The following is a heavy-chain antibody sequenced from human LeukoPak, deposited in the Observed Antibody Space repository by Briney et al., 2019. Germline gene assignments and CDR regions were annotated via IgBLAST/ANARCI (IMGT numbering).Heavy chain of an antibody. CDR2: FDPEDGET. D-gene: IGHD3-22*01. Sequence: ASVKVSCEVSGYTLTELSMHWVRQAPGKGLEWMGGFDPEDGETIYAQKFQGRVTMTEDTSTDTAYMELSSLRSEDTAVYYCATGRRERITMIVVVNAFDIWGQGTMVTVSS. CDR1: GYTLTELS. CDR3: ATGRRERITMIVVVNAFDI. V-gene: IGHV1-24*01. J-gene: IGHJ3*02.